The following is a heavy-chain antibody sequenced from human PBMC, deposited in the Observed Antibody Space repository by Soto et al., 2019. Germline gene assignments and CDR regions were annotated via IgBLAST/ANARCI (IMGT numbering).Heavy chain of an antibody. CDR2: IYYSGST. CDR3: ARYCSRSTCPDFDY. V-gene: IGHV4-59*01. CDR1: GGSISSYY. Sequence: SETLSLTCTVSGGSISSYYWSWIRQPPGKGLEWIGYIYYSGSTNYNPSLKSRVTISVDTSKNQFSLKLSSVTAADTAVYYCARYCSRSTCPDFDYWGQGSLVTVSS. J-gene: IGHJ4*02. D-gene: IGHD2-2*01.